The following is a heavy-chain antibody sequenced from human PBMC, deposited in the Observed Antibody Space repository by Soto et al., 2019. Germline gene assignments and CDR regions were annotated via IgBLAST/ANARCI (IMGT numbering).Heavy chain of an antibody. CDR2: IYYSGST. D-gene: IGHD3-3*01. Sequence: PSETLSLTCTVSGGSISSYYWSWIRQPPGKGLEWIGYIYYSGSTNYNPSLKSRVTISVDTSKNQFSLKLSSVTAADTAVYYCARVGGYDFWSGYTNYFDYWGQGTLVTVSS. J-gene: IGHJ4*02. CDR1: GGSISSYY. V-gene: IGHV4-59*01. CDR3: ARVGGYDFWSGYTNYFDY.